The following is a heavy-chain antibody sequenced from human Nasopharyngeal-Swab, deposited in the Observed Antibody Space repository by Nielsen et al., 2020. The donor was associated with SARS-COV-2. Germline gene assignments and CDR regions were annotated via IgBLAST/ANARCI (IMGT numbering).Heavy chain of an antibody. J-gene: IGHJ3*01. V-gene: IGHV4-4*02. CDR1: GVPMSSNTW. D-gene: IGHD1-26*01. CDR2: THHTGGT. Sequence: LSLTCAVSGVPMSSNTWWTWVRQAPGKGLEWIGDTHHTGGTNYNPSLKSRVSISLDNSKNQLSLTLSSVTAADTAVYYCACRIGIPPVWGPGPMVTVSS. CDR3: ACRIGIPPV.